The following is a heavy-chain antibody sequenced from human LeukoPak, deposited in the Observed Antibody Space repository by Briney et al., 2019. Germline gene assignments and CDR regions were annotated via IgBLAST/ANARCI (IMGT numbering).Heavy chain of an antibody. Sequence: SETLSLTCTVSGGSISSGDYYWSWIRQPPGKGLEWIGYIYYSGSTYYNPSLKSRVTISVDTSKNQFSLKLSSVTAADTAVYYCARTYKEQEYCTNGVCYNRADYYYYMDVWGKGTTVTVSS. CDR2: IYYSGST. J-gene: IGHJ6*03. CDR3: ARTYKEQEYCTNGVCYNRADYYYYMDV. CDR1: GGSISSGDYY. D-gene: IGHD2-8*01. V-gene: IGHV4-30-4*08.